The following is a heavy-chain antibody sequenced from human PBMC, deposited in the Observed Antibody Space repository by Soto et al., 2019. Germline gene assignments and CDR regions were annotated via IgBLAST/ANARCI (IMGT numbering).Heavy chain of an antibody. CDR3: ARSLPYDYIWGSYRFDY. CDR1: GDSVSSNSAA. V-gene: IGHV6-1*01. D-gene: IGHD3-16*02. Sequence: QVQLQQSGPGLVKPSQTLSLTCAISGDSVSSNSAAWNWIRQSPSRGLEWLGRTYYRSKWYNDYAVSVKSRITITPDTSKNQFSLQLNSVTPEDTAVYYCARSLPYDYIWGSYRFDYWGQGTLVTVSS. J-gene: IGHJ4*02. CDR2: TYYRSKWYN.